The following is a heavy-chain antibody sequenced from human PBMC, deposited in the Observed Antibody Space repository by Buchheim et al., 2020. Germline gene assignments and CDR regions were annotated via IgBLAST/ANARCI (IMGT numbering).Heavy chain of an antibody. V-gene: IGHV3-23*01. CDR2: ISGSGGST. J-gene: IGHJ4*02. CDR3: AKEEGYYDFWSGYYPFDY. Sequence: EVQLLESGGGLVQPGGSLRLSCAASGFTFSSYAMSWVRQAPGKGLEWVSAISGSGGSTYYADSVKGRFTISRDNSKNRLYPQMNSLRAEDTSVYYCAKEEGYYDFWSGYYPFDYWGQGTL. CDR1: GFTFSSYA. D-gene: IGHD3-3*01.